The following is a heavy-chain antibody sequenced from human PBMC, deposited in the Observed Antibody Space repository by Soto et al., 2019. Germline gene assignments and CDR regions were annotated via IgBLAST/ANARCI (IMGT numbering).Heavy chain of an antibody. CDR3: ARENVVLAI. CDR2: IYSSGTT. V-gene: IGHV4-59*01. D-gene: IGHD2-21*01. CDR1: GASIRVSD. J-gene: IGHJ4*02. Sequence: ATPALTSAVSGASIRVSDWSWIRQPPGKGLEWIGYIYSSGTTSYNPSLKSRVTISLDTSRKQFSLKLSAVTAAVTAVYYCARENVVLAIWGQGSLVTVSS.